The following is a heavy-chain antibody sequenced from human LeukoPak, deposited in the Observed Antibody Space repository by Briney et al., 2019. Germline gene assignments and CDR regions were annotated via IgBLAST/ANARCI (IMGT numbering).Heavy chain of an antibody. CDR3: ARDRPNILPVPKGAFDV. Sequence: PGGSLRLSCAASGFTFNNFAMNWVRQPPGKGLAWGSAISGSGGSTFDADSVKGRFIISRDNSKNTVYLQMNNLRADDTAVYYCARDRPNILPVPKGAFDVWGQGTLVTVSS. V-gene: IGHV3-23*01. J-gene: IGHJ3*01. D-gene: IGHD2/OR15-2a*01. CDR2: ISGSGGST. CDR1: GFTFNNFA.